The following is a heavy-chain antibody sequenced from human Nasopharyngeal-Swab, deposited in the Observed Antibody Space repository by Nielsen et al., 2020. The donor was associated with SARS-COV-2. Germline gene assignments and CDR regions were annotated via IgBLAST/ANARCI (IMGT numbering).Heavy chain of an antibody. CDR1: GFTFSSYG. D-gene: IGHD4-17*01. V-gene: IGHV3-33*01. J-gene: IGHJ6*02. Sequence: GESLKISCAASGFTFSSYGMHWVRQAPGKGLEWVAVIWYDGSNKYYADSVKGRFTISRDNSKNTLYLQMNSLRAEDTAVYYCARTTSYYYSMDVWGQGTTVTVSS. CDR3: ARTTSYYYSMDV. CDR2: IWYDGSNK.